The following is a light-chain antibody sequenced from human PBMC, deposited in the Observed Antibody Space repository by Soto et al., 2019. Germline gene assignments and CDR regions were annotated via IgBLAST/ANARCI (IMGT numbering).Light chain of an antibody. CDR1: EKDGTN. Sequence: IVLTQSPATLSVSPGERVTLSCSASEKDGTNLAWYQQRPGQPPRLLIYGSSTRATGISATFSGSGSRTEFTLTISSLQSEDSAVYYCQQYNNWGLSFGGGTRVEIK. CDR2: GSS. CDR3: QQYNNWGLS. V-gene: IGKV3D-15*01. J-gene: IGKJ4*01.